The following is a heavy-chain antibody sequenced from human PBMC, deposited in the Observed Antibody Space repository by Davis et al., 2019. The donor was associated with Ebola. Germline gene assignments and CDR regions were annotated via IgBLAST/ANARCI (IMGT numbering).Heavy chain of an antibody. CDR3: ARRYYGDYYFDY. V-gene: IGHV4-59*01. CDR2: IYYSGST. J-gene: IGHJ4*02. CDR1: GGSISSYY. Sequence: PSETLSLTCTVSGGSISSYYWSWIRQPPGKGLEWIGYIYYSGSTNYNPSLKSRVTISVDTSKNQFSLKLSSVTAADTAVYYCARRYYGDYYFDYWGQGTLVTVSS. D-gene: IGHD4-17*01.